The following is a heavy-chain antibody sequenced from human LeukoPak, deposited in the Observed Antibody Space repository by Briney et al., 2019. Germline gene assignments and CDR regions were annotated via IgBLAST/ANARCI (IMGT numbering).Heavy chain of an antibody. CDR2: ISPTGSTT. CDR3: ARGPNSNWSGLDF. J-gene: IGHJ4*02. D-gene: IGHD6-6*01. Sequence: GGSLRLSCTASGFSLSGHWMHWARQLPGKGLVWVSRISPTGSTTSYADSVKGRFTVSRDNAKNTLYLQVNILRAEDTAVYYCARGPNSNWSGLDFWGQGTLLTVSS. CDR1: GFSLSGHW. V-gene: IGHV3-74*01.